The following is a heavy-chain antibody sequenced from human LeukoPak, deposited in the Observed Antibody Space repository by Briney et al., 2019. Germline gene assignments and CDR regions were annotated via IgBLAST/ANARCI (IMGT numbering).Heavy chain of an antibody. CDR3: ARSSYDWFDP. CDR1: GYSFSIYW. J-gene: IGHJ5*02. Sequence: GESLKISCKGSGYSFSIYWIAWVRQMPGRGLEWMGIIYPADSDTRYSPSFQGQVTISADKSLSSAYLQWSSLKASDTAMYYCARSSYDWFDPWGQGTLVTVSS. D-gene: IGHD5-18*01. CDR2: IYPADSDT. V-gene: IGHV5-51*01.